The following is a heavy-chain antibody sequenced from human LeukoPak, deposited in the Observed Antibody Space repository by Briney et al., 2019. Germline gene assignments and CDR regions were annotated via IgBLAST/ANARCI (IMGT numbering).Heavy chain of an antibody. D-gene: IGHD5-24*01. J-gene: IGHJ4*02. V-gene: IGHV4-34*01. CDR3: ARGYDRDGYNWYDY. CDR1: GGSFSGYY. CDR2: INHSGST. Sequence: PSETLSLTCAVYGGSFSGYYWSWIRQPPGKGLEWIGEINHSGSTNYNPSLKSRVTISVDTSKNQFSLKLSSVTAADTAVYYCARGYDRDGYNWYDYWGQGTLVTVSS.